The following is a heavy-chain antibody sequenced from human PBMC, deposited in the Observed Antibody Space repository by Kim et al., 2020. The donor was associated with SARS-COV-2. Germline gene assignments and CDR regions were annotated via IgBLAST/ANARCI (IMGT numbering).Heavy chain of an antibody. CDR2: VYYTGDT. D-gene: IGHD3-10*01. V-gene: IGHV4-39*01. J-gene: IGHJ5*02. Sequence: SETLTLTCTVSGGSISTAFYCCWLRQPPGKGLEVIGSVYYTGDTYYSPSVKGRVTIYVDTSKNQLFLDVNSVTAADTAMYYCARPSSRFGDYAPWGPGT. CDR1: GGSISTAFY. CDR3: ARPSSRFGDYAP.